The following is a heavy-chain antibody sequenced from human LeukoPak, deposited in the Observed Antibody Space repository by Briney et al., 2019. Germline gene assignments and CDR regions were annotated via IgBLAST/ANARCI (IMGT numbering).Heavy chain of an antibody. D-gene: IGHD3-10*01. J-gene: IGHJ4*02. V-gene: IGHV3-23*01. CDR1: GFTFHLYA. CDR2: ITGDGRST. Sequence: GGSLRLSCAASGFTFHLYAMHWVRLAPGKGLEWVSLITGDGRSTYYADSVEGRFTISRDNSKNTVYLQMNSLRAEDTAVYYCASVTMVRGPHFDYWGQGTLVTVSS. CDR3: ASVTMVRGPHFDY.